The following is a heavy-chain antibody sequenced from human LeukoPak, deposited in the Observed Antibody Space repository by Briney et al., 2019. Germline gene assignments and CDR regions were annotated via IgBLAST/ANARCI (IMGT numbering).Heavy chain of an antibody. CDR1: GVSVGSGDYF. CDR3: TRNASPGY. J-gene: IGHJ4*02. CDR2: IYFSGST. V-gene: IGHV4-30-4*08. Sequence: SQTLSLTCTVSGVSVGSGDYFWSWIRQPPGKGLEWIGYIYFSGSTDSNPSLESRVTVSIDTSKNQFSLKLRSVTAADTAVYYCTRNASPGYWGQGLLVTVSS.